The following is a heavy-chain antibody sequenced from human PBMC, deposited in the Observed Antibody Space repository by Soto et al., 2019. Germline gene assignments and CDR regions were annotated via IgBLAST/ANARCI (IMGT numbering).Heavy chain of an antibody. J-gene: IGHJ4*02. D-gene: IGHD3-22*01. CDR2: ISRSSSTI. CDR1: GFTFSSYS. V-gene: IGHV3-48*02. Sequence: EVQLVESGGGLVQPGGSLRLSCAASGFTFSSYSMNWVRQAPGKGLEWVSYISRSSSTIYYADSVKGRFTISRDNAXXSXXLQMNSQRDEDTAVYYCARDVGYYYDSSGYYRFDYWGQGTLVTVSS. CDR3: ARDVGYYYDSSGYYRFDY.